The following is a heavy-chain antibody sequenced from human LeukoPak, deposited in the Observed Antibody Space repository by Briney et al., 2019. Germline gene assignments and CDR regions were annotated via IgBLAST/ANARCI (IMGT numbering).Heavy chain of an antibody. CDR2: ISGSGGNT. J-gene: IGHJ4*02. CDR1: GFTFSSYA. V-gene: IGHV3-23*01. Sequence: GASLRLSCAASGFTFSSYAMSWVRRAPGKGLEWVSAISGSGGNTYYADSVKGRFTISRDNSKNTLYLQMNSLRAEDTAIYYCAKKRGMQLRQYYFDYWGQGTLVTVSS. CDR3: AKKRGMQLRQYYFDY. D-gene: IGHD4-17*01.